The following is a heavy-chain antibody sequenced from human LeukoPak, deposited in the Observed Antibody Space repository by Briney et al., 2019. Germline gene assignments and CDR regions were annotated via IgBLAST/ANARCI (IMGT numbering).Heavy chain of an antibody. D-gene: IGHD5-18*01. Sequence: PSETLSLTCTVSGASIPSSTYWGWIRQPPGKGLEWIGSISYSAGTYYNPSLKSRVTISVDTSKNQFSLKLSSVTAADTAVYYCARGGYSYDNWFDPWGQGTLVTVSS. CDR3: ARGGYSYDNWFDP. J-gene: IGHJ5*02. CDR2: ISYSAGT. V-gene: IGHV4-39*07. CDR1: GASIPSSTY.